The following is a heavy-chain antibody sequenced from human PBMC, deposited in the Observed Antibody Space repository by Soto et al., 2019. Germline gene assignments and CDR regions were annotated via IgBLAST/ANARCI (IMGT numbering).Heavy chain of an antibody. CDR3: AREPSLGHNWFDP. D-gene: IGHD7-27*01. CDR1: SGSISSSNW. Sequence: QVQLQESGPGLVKPSGTLSLTCAVSSGSISSSNWWSWVRQPPGKGLEWIGEIYHSGSTNSNPSLQSRVTISVDKSKNQCSLKLSSVTAADTAVYYCAREPSLGHNWFDPWGQGTLVTVSS. V-gene: IGHV4-4*02. CDR2: IYHSGST. J-gene: IGHJ5*02.